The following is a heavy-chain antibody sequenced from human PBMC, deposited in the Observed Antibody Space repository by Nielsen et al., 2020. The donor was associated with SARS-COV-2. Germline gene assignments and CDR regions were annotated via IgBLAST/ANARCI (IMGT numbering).Heavy chain of an antibody. J-gene: IGHJ6*02. D-gene: IGHD3-3*01. Sequence: GGSLRLSCAASGYIFGDYAITWVRQAPGKGLEWLGVLRSKTYGETAEYAASVKGRFTISRDDSKSIAYLQMNSLKTEDTAVYYCTREIDEITIFGVVKLLDGMDVWGQGTTVTVSS. V-gene: IGHV3-49*04. CDR2: LRSKTYGETA. CDR3: TREIDEITIFGVVKLLDGMDV. CDR1: GYIFGDYA.